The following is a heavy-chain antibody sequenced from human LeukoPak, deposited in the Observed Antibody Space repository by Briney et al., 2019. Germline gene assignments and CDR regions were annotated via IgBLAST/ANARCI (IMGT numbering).Heavy chain of an antibody. Sequence: GGSLRLSCAASGFTFSSYSMNWVRQAPGKGLEWVSSISSSSSYIYYADSVKGRFTISRDNAKNSLYLQMNSLRAEDTAVYYCARDRGPRTGFMVREAYDYWGQGTLVTVSS. J-gene: IGHJ4*02. CDR2: ISSSSSYI. CDR1: GFTFSSYS. CDR3: ARDRGPRTGFMVREAYDY. D-gene: IGHD3-10*01. V-gene: IGHV3-21*01.